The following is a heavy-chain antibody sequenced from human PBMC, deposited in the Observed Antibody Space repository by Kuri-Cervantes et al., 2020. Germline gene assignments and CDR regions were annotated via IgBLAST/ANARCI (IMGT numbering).Heavy chain of an antibody. J-gene: IGHJ3*02. V-gene: IGHV1-2*02. D-gene: IGHD3-16*02. CDR3: ARVVITFGGVIVYDAFDI. Sequence: ASVKVSCKASGYTFTGYYMHWVRQAPGQGLEWMGWINPNSGGTNYAQKFQGRVTMTRDTSISTAYMELGRLRSDDTAVYYCARVVITFGGVIVYDAFDIWGQGTMVTVSS. CDR1: GYTFTGYY. CDR2: INPNSGGT.